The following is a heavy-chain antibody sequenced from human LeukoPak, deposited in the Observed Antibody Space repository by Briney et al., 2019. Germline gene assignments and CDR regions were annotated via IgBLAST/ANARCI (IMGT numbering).Heavy chain of an antibody. J-gene: IGHJ3*01. CDR2: IGGSGSNT. CDR3: GRDPNGDYVGAFEF. CDR1: EFPFSAYA. V-gene: IGHV3-23*01. D-gene: IGHD4-17*01. Sequence: GGSLRVSCVASEFPFSAYAMTWVRLTPGKGLEWVSSIGGSGSNTNYADSVRGRFTISRDNSKNALYLQMNSLRAEDTAVYYCGRDPNGDYVGAFEFWGQGTLVSVSS.